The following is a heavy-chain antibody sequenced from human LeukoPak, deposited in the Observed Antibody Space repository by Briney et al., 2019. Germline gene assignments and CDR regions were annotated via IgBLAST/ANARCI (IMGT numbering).Heavy chain of an antibody. D-gene: IGHD2-21*01. V-gene: IGHV3-30-3*01. CDR3: ARDPVPYCGGNC. J-gene: IGHJ4*02. Sequence: GGSLRLSCAASGFTFSSYAMHWVRQAPGKGLEWVAVISYDGSNKYYADSVKGRFTISRDNSKNTLYLQMNSLRAEDTAVYYCARDPVPYCGGNCWGQGVLVTVSS. CDR2: ISYDGSNK. CDR1: GFTFSSYA.